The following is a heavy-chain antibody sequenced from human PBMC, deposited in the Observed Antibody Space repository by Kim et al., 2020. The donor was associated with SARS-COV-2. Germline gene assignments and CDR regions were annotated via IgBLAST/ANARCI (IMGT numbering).Heavy chain of an antibody. J-gene: IGHJ6*02. CDR1: GFTFSSYG. CDR2: IWYDGSNK. CDR3: ARSPPGYTSEWSVRGGMDV. D-gene: IGHD6-19*01. V-gene: IGHV3-33*08. Sequence: GGSLRLSCAASGFTFSSYGMHWVRQAPGKGLEWVAVIWYDGSNKYYADSVKGRFTISRDNSKNTLYLQMNSLRAEDTAVYYCARSPPGYTSEWSVRGGMDVWGQGTTVTVSS.